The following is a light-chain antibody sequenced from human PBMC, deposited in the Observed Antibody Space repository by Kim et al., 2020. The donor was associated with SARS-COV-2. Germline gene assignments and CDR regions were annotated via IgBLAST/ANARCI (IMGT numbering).Light chain of an antibody. J-gene: IGLJ2*01. V-gene: IGLV1-47*01. Sequence: ELTQPPSASGTPGQMVTISCSGSSSNIGSNYVYWYQQLPGTASKLLIYRNNQRPSGVPDRFSGSKSGTSASLAISGLRSEDEADYYCAAWDDSLSGVVFGGGTQLTVL. CDR2: RNN. CDR1: SSNIGSNY. CDR3: AAWDDSLSGVV.